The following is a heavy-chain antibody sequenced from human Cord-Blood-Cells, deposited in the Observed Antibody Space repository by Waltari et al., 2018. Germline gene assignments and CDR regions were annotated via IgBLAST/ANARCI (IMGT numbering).Heavy chain of an antibody. CDR1: GYTLTELS. J-gene: IGHJ4*02. D-gene: IGHD4-17*01. CDR3: AALYGDYLYYFDY. V-gene: IGHV1-24*01. Sequence: QVQLVQSGAEGKKPGASVTVSCKVSGYTLTELSLQRVRPAPGKGLALMGGFDPEDGETIYAQKFQGRVTMTEDTSTDTAYMELSSLRSEDTAVYYCAALYGDYLYYFDYWGQGTLVTVSS. CDR2: FDPEDGET.